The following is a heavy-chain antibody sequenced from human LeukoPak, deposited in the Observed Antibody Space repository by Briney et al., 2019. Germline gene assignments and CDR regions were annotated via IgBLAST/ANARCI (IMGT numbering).Heavy chain of an antibody. D-gene: IGHD5-24*01. J-gene: IGHJ3*02. CDR2: ISWNGGST. CDR3: AKDRRDGYFEDAFDI. CDR1: GFTFDDYA. V-gene: IGHV3-9*03. Sequence: GRSLRLSCAASGFTFDDYAMYWVRQAPGKGLEWVSGISWNGGSTGYADSVKGRFTISRDNAKNSLYLQMNSLRAEDMALYYCAKDRRDGYFEDAFDIWGQGTMVTVSS.